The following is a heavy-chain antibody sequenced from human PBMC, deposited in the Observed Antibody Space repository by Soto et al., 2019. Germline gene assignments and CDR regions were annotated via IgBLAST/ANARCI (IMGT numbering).Heavy chain of an antibody. Sequence: QVQLVQSGAEVKKPGSSVTVSCKASGGTFSSYTNSWVRQAPGQGLEWMGGIIPIFGTANYAQKFQGRVTITADESTSTAYMELSSLRSEDTAVYYCARGNHRWLQVGYFDLWGRGTLVTVSS. CDR3: ARGNHRWLQVGYFDL. CDR1: GGTFSSYT. D-gene: IGHD5-12*01. CDR2: IIPIFGTA. J-gene: IGHJ2*01. V-gene: IGHV1-69*12.